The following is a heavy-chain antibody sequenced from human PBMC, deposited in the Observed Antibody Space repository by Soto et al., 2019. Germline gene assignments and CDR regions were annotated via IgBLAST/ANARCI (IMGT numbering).Heavy chain of an antibody. CDR2: ISYDGSNK. Sequence: QVQLVESGGGVVQPGRSLRLSCAASGFIFSSYAMHWVRQAPGKGLEWVAVISYDGSNKYYADSVKGRFTISRDNSKNTLYLQMNSLRAEDTAAYYCARGGWSTGTTAIDYWGQGTLVTVSS. V-gene: IGHV3-30-3*01. D-gene: IGHD1-1*01. J-gene: IGHJ4*02. CDR3: ARGGWSTGTTAIDY. CDR1: GFIFSSYA.